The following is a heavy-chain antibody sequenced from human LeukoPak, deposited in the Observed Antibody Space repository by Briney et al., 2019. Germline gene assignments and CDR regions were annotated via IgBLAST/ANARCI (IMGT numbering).Heavy chain of an antibody. Sequence: GASVKVSCKASGYTFTSYGISWVRQAPGQGLEWMGWISAYNGNTEYPQRLQGRLSMTTDTSTSTAYMELRSLRSDDTAVYYCARERGSSSWFYDYWGQGTLVTVSS. CDR2: ISAYNGNT. V-gene: IGHV1-18*01. J-gene: IGHJ4*02. D-gene: IGHD6-13*01. CDR3: ARERGSSSWFYDY. CDR1: GYTFTSYG.